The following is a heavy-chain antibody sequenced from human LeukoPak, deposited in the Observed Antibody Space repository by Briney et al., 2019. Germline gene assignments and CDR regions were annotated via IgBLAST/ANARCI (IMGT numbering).Heavy chain of an antibody. D-gene: IGHD3-16*02. CDR3: AKALLRLGELSLDWFDP. CDR1: GFVFSDYG. CDR2: IRYDGSNK. V-gene: IGHV3-30*02. Sequence: GGSLRLSCAASGFVFSDYGMHWVRQAPGKGLEWVAFIRYDGSNKYYADSVKGRFTISRDNSKNTLYLQMNSLRAEDTAVYYCAKALLRLGELSLDWFDPWGQGTLVTVSS. J-gene: IGHJ5*02.